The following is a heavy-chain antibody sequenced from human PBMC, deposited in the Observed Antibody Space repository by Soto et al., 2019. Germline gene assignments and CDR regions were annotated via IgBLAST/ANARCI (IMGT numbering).Heavy chain of an antibody. Sequence: PSETLSLTCTVSGGSISSGGYYWNWIRQRPGKGLEWIGYIYYSGSTYYNPSLKSRVTISVDTSKNQFSLQLTSVTAADTAVYFCATSPEVTAYCTWFASSGQRTLVTVSS. CDR2: IYYSGST. V-gene: IGHV4-31*03. D-gene: IGHD2-21*02. CDR3: ATSPEVTAYCTWFAS. CDR1: GGSISSGGYY. J-gene: IGHJ5*01.